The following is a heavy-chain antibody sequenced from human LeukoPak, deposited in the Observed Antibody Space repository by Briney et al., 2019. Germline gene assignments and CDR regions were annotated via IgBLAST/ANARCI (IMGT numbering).Heavy chain of an antibody. Sequence: KPGGSLRLSCAASGFTFSSYSMTWVRQAPGKGLEWVSYISSSSSTIHYADSVKGRFTISRDNTKNSLYLQMNSLRAEDTAVYYCARDGGATLVRGVITFDYWGQGTLVTVSS. V-gene: IGHV3-48*04. CDR1: GFTFSSYS. CDR3: ARDGGATLVRGVITFDY. CDR2: ISSSSSTI. J-gene: IGHJ4*02. D-gene: IGHD3-10*01.